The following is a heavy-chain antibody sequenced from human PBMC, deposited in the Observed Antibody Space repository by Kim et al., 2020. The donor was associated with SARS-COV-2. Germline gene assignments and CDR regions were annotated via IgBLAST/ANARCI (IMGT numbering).Heavy chain of an antibody. V-gene: IGHV4-34*01. D-gene: IGHD6-13*01. CDR1: GGSFSGYY. CDR2: INHSGST. CDR3: ARGPRYQIAAAAKIGYRTPHRAFDI. J-gene: IGHJ3*02. Sequence: SETLSLTCAVYGGSFSGYYWSWIRQPPGKGLEWIGEINHSGSTNYNPSLKSRVTISVDTSKNQFSLKLSSVTAADTAVYYCARGPRYQIAAAAKIGYRTPHRAFDIWGQGTMVTVSS.